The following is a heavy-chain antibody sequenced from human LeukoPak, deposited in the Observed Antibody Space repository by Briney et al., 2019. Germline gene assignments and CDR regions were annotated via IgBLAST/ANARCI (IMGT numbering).Heavy chain of an antibody. J-gene: IGHJ1*01. CDR3: ARQGGDYGWEYFQH. D-gene: IGHD4-17*01. CDR2: IYYSGST. CDR1: GGSISSSSYY. V-gene: IGHV4-39*01. Sequence: SETLSLTCTVSGGSISSSSYYWGWIRQPPGKGLEWIGSIYYSGSTYYNPSLKSRVTISVDTSKNQFSLKLSSVTAADTAVYYCARQGGDYGWEYFQHWGQGTLVTVSS.